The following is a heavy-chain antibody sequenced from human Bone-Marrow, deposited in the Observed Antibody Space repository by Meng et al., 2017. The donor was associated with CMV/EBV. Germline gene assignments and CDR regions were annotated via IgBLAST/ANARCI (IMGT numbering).Heavy chain of an antibody. CDR3: AKDSKIAVAGPGYYGMDV. CDR1: GFTFSSYG. CDR2: IWYDGSNK. D-gene: IGHD6-19*01. J-gene: IGHJ6*01. Sequence: GESLKISCAASGFTFSSYGMHWVRQAPGKGLEWVAVIWYDGSNKYYADSVKGRFTISRDNSKNTLYLQMNSLRAEDTAVYYCAKDSKIAVAGPGYYGMDVWGQRTTVTVYS. V-gene: IGHV3-33*06.